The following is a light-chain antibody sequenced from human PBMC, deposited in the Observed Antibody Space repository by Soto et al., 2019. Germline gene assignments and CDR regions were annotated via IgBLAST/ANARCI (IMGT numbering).Light chain of an antibody. Sequence: PGETATLSCRASQSVRGHLAWYQHKPGQAPRLLIYDASYRATGVPLRFSGSGSGTDFTLTISSLESGDFAVYYCQQYDNWPWTFGQGTKVDIK. CDR2: DAS. CDR3: QQYDNWPWT. J-gene: IGKJ1*01. CDR1: QSVRGH. V-gene: IGKV3D-15*01.